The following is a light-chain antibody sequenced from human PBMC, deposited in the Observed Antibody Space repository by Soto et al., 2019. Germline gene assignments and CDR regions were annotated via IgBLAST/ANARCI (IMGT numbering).Light chain of an antibody. CDR2: DVR. CDR3: CSYTSRSTYL. J-gene: IGLJ1*01. Sequence: QSVLTRPASVSASPGQSITISCTGTSSDIGGHDYVSWYQHHPGKAPQLLIYDVRDRPSGVSSRFSGSKSGDTASLTISGLQAEDEADYYCCSYTSRSTYLFGAGTKVTVL. V-gene: IGLV2-14*03. CDR1: SSDIGGHDY.